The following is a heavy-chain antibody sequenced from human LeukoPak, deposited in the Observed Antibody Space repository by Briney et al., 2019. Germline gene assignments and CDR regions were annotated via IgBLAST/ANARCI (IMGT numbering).Heavy chain of an antibody. Sequence: SQTLSLTCAISGDSVSSNSAAWNWIRQSPSRGLEWLGSTYYRSKWYNDDAVSVKSRITINPDTSKNQFSLQLNSVTPEDTAVYYCARTGGEWELQAFDYWGQGTLVTVSS. V-gene: IGHV6-1*01. CDR3: ARTGGEWELQAFDY. CDR2: TYYRSKWYN. D-gene: IGHD1-26*01. J-gene: IGHJ4*02. CDR1: GDSVSSNSAA.